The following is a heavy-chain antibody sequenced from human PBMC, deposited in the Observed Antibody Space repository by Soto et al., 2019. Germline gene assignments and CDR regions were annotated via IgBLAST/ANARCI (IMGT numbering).Heavy chain of an antibody. D-gene: IGHD3-9*01. CDR2: ISSSSSTI. J-gene: IGHJ4*02. CDR1: VFTFISYS. CDR3: ARDRSDYDILTDLDY. V-gene: IGHV3-48*02. Sequence: PGWSLRLSCASSVFTFISYSMNWVRQAPGKGLEWVSYISSSSSTIYYADSVKGRFTISRDNAKNSLYLQMNSLRDEDTAVYYCARDRSDYDILTDLDYWGQGTLVTVSS.